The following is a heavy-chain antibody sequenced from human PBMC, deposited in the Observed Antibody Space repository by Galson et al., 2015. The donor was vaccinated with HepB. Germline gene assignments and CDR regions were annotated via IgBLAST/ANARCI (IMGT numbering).Heavy chain of an antibody. J-gene: IGHJ6*02. V-gene: IGHV1-8*01. Sequence: SVKVSCKASGYTFTSYDINWVRQATGQGFEWMGWMNPNGGNTGYAQKFQGRVTMTRNTSISTAYMELSSLRSEDTAVYYCARGRSSSWLSSYYYYGMDVWGQGTTVTVSS. CDR1: GYTFTSYD. CDR2: MNPNGGNT. CDR3: ARGRSSSWLSSYYYYGMDV. D-gene: IGHD6-13*01.